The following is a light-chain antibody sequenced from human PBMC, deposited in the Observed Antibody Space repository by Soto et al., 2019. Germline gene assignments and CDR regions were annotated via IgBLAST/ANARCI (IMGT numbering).Light chain of an antibody. CDR3: GTWDSSLNGYV. V-gene: IGLV1-51*01. CDR1: RSNIGNNF. J-gene: IGLJ1*01. CDR2: DNY. Sequence: QSVLTQPPSVSAAPGQEVTISCSGSRSNIGNNFVSWYQQFPGTAPELLIYDNYKRTSGITDRISGSKSGTSATLGVTGLQSGDAADYYCGTWDSSLNGYVFGPGTKVTVL.